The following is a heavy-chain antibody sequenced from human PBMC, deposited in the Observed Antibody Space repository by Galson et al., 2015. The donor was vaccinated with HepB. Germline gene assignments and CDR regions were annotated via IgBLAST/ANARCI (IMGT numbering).Heavy chain of an antibody. CDR2: ISYDGSNK. CDR3: ARGSDSSGWYLSYFDY. CDR1: GFTFSSYA. V-gene: IGHV3-30*04. D-gene: IGHD6-19*01. Sequence: SLRLSCAASGFTFSSYAMHWVRQAPGKGLEWVAVISYDGSNKYYADSVKGRFTISRDNSKNTLYLQMNSLRAEDTAVYYCARGSDSSGWYLSYFDYWGQGTLVTVSS. J-gene: IGHJ4*02.